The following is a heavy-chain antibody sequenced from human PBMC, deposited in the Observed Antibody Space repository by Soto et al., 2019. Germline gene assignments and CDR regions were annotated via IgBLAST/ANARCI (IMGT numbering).Heavy chain of an antibody. CDR1: GITFTNYA. D-gene: IGHD6-19*01. V-gene: IGHV3-23*01. Sequence: EVQLLESGGGLAKPGGSLRLSCAVSGITFTNYAMGWVRQVPGKGLEWVSGISGNVGSTTHYANSVKGRFTISRDTSKIILFLLTTSLRAEDSAVYYCAKHRGFVAGPFDSWGQGTLVIVSS. CDR2: ISGNVGSTT. CDR3: AKHRGFVAGPFDS. J-gene: IGHJ4*02.